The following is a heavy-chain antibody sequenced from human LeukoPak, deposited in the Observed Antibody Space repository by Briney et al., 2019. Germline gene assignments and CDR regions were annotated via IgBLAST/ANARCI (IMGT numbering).Heavy chain of an antibody. V-gene: IGHV3-74*01. CDR2: IKSDGSSV. Sequence: GGSLRLSCAASGFTFSSHWMHWVRHTPGKGLVWVSRIKSDGSSVDYADSVKGRFTISRDNAKSTLYLQMNSLRAEDMAVYYCVRDGVGAPPFDYWGQGALVTVSS. D-gene: IGHD1-26*01. J-gene: IGHJ4*02. CDR3: VRDGVGAPPFDY. CDR1: GFTFSSHW.